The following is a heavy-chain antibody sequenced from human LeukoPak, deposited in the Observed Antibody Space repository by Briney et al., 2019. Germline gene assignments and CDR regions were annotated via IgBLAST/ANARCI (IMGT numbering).Heavy chain of an antibody. CDR1: GFTFSSYW. CDR2: IKQDGSEK. CDR3: AREPPSYSSGWYYFDY. D-gene: IGHD6-19*01. V-gene: IGHV3-7*01. Sequence: GGSLRPSCAASGFTFSSYWMSWVRQAPGKGLEWVANIKQDGSEKYYVDSVKGRFTISRDNARNSPYLQMNSLRAEDTAVYYCAREPPSYSSGWYYFDYWGQGTLVTVSS. J-gene: IGHJ4*02.